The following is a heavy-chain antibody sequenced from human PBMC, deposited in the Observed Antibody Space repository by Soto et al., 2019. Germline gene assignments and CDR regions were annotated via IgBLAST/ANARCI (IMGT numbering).Heavy chain of an antibody. CDR1: VGSFSGYY. D-gene: IGHD2-21*01. CDR3: ARMAVVIAIRYFDL. V-gene: IGHV4-34*01. Sequence: QVQLQQWGAGLLKPSETLSLTCAVYVGSFSGYYWSWIRQPPGKGPEWIGEINHNGSTNYNPSLKSRVTISVDTSKNQFSLKLSSVTAADTAVYYCARMAVVIAIRYFDLWGRGTLVTVSS. J-gene: IGHJ2*01. CDR2: INHNGST.